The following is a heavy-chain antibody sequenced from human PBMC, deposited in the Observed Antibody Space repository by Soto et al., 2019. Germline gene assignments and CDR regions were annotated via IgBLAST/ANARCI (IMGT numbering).Heavy chain of an antibody. D-gene: IGHD2-21*01. Sequence: EVQLVESGGGLVQPGESLRLSCAASGFTFGRSWMTWVRQAPGKGLEWVANIKPDGSEKDYVDSVKGRFTISRDNAHNSLYLQLNSLRVEDTAVYYCARYSCRGWAFDIWGQGTTVTVSS. CDR3: ARYSCRGWAFDI. CDR1: GFTFGRSW. V-gene: IGHV3-7*04. CDR2: IKPDGSEK. J-gene: IGHJ3*02.